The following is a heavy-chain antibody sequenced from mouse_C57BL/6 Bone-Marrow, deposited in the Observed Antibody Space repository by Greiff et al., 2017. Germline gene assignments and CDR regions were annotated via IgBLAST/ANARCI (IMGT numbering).Heavy chain of an antibody. CDR3: ASLYDYDPYYFDY. CDR2: ISSGGSYT. CDR1: GFTFSSYG. J-gene: IGHJ2*01. V-gene: IGHV5-6*01. Sequence: EVQWVESGGDLVKPGGSLKLSCAASGFTFSSYGMSWVRQTPDKRLEWVATISSGGSYTYYPDSVKGRFTISRDNAKNTLYLQMSSLKSEDTALYYCASLYDYDPYYFDYWGQGTTLTVSS. D-gene: IGHD2-4*01.